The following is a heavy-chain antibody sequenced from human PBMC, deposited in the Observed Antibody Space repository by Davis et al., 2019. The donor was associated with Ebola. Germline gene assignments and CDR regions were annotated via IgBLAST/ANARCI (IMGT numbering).Heavy chain of an antibody. CDR2: ISSSGSTI. CDR3: ARTRVRPYQPAGFDY. Sequence: GESLKISCAASGFTFSDYYMSWIRQAPGKGLEWVSYISSSGSTIYYADSVKGRFTISRDNAKNSLYLQMNSLRAEDTAVYYWARTRVRPYQPAGFDYWGQGTLVTVSS. D-gene: IGHD2-2*01. V-gene: IGHV3-11*01. J-gene: IGHJ4*02. CDR1: GFTFSDYY.